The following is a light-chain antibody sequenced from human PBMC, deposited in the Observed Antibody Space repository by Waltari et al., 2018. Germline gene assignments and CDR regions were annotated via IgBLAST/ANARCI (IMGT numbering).Light chain of an antibody. V-gene: IGKV1-39*01. J-gene: IGKJ4*01. CDR1: QSIISS. Sequence: DIQMTQSPSSLSASVGARVTITCRASQSIISSLNWYQQRPGKAPKLLIYAASSLQSGVPSRFSGSGSGTDFTLTITSLQPEDFATYYCQQSYSTPVFGGGTKVEIK. CDR2: AAS. CDR3: QQSYSTPV.